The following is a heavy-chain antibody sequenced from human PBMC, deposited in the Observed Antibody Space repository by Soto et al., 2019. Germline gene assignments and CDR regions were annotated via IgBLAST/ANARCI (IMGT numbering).Heavy chain of an antibody. V-gene: IGHV3-23*01. D-gene: IGHD6-6*01. CDR3: AKGVEYSSSSYPFSYFDY. J-gene: IGHJ4*02. Sequence: GGSLRLSCAASGFTFSSYAMSWVRQAPGKGLEWVSLISISGGRTFYADSVKGRFTISRDNSKNTLYLQMNSLRAEDTAVYYCAKGVEYSSSSYPFSYFDYWGQGTLVTVSS. CDR2: ISISGGRT. CDR1: GFTFSSYA.